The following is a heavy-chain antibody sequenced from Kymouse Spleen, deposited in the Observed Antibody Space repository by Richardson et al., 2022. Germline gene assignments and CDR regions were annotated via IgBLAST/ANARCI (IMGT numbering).Heavy chain of an antibody. CDR1: GFTFSNAW. Sequence: EVQLVESGGGLVKPGGSLRLSCAASGFTFSNAWMSWVRQAPGKGLEWVGRIKSKTDGGTTDYAAPVKGRFTISRDDSKNTLYLQMNSLKTEDTAVYYCTTITMVRGVIMGAGSTPGAREPWSPSPQ. V-gene: IGHV3-15*01. J-gene: IGHJ5*02. CDR2: IKSKTDGGTT. D-gene: IGHD3-10*01. CDR3: TTITMVRGVIMGAGSTP.